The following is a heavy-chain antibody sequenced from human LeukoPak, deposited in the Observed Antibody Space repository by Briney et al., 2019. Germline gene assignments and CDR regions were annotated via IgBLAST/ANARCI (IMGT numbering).Heavy chain of an antibody. V-gene: IGHV3-23*01. D-gene: IGHD3-10*01. Sequence: GGSLRLSCVASDFAFSDYAMSWVRQAPGKGPEWVSTISRNSATWYADSVMGRFTISRDNSKTTLYLQMNSLRGEDTALYYCADFGSGSYIFDYWGQGSLVTVSS. CDR2: ISRNSAT. CDR1: DFAFSDYA. CDR3: ADFGSGSYIFDY. J-gene: IGHJ4*02.